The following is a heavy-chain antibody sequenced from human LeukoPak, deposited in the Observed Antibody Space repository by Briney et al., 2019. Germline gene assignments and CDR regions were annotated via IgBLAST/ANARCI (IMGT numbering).Heavy chain of an antibody. J-gene: IGHJ4*02. V-gene: IGHV3-74*01. D-gene: IGHD1-26*01. Sequence: GGSLRLSCAASGFTFNTYWMHWVRQAPGKGLVWVSHINPDGSQTSYADSVTGRFTTSRDNSKNTLFLQMNSLRAEDTAIYYCAKYGPQDSGSSHFDYWGQGALVTVSS. CDR3: AKYGPQDSGSSHFDY. CDR2: INPDGSQT. CDR1: GFTFNTYW.